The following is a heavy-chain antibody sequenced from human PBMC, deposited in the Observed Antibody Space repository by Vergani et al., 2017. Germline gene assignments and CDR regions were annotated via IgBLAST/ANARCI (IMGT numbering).Heavy chain of an antibody. V-gene: IGHV1-8*01. J-gene: IGHJ6*03. CDR1: GYTFTSYD. D-gene: IGHD2-2*01. CDR3: ERGRYCSSTSCYYYYYYYMDV. Sequence: QVQLVQSGAEVKKPGASVKVSCKASGYTFTSYDINWVRQATGQGLEWMGWMNPNSGNTGYAQKFQGRVTMTRNTSISTAYMELSSLRSEDTAVYYCERGRYCSSTSCYYYYYYYMDVWGKGTTVTVSS. CDR2: MNPNSGNT.